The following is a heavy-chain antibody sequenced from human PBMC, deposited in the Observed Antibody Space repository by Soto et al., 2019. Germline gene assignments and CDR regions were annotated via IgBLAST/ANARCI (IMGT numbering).Heavy chain of an antibody. J-gene: IGHJ4*02. CDR2: INAGNGNT. CDR3: ARDSCSGGSCYSFTDY. D-gene: IGHD2-15*01. Sequence: ASVKVSCKASGYTFTRYTMHWVRQAPGQRLEWMGWINAGNGNTKYSQKFQGRVTITRDTSASTAYMELSSLRSEDTAVYYCARDSCSGGSCYSFTDYWGQGTLVTVSS. V-gene: IGHV1-3*01. CDR1: GYTFTRYT.